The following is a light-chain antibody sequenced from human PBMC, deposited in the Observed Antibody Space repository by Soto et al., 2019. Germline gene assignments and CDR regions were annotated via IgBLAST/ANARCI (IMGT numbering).Light chain of an antibody. Sequence: SYELTQPPSESVAPGETASITCGGNNIGRKSVHWYQQKPGQAPVQVIYYDNDRPSGIPERFSGSNSGNPATLTISRVEAXXXXDYXXHVWDSSSDHHVFGTGTKLTVL. J-gene: IGLJ1*01. V-gene: IGLV3-21*04. CDR2: YDN. CDR1: NIGRKS. CDR3: HVWDSSSDHHV.